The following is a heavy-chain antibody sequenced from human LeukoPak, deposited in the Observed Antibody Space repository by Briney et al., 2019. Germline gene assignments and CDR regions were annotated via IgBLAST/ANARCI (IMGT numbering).Heavy chain of an antibody. CDR2: IYHSGST. V-gene: IGHV4-38-2*02. CDR3: ARVCEGSSWPYYYYYMDV. D-gene: IGHD6-13*01. J-gene: IGHJ6*03. Sequence: SETLSLTCTVSGGSISSYYWGWIRQPPGKGLEWIGSIYHSGSTYYNPSLKSRVTISVDTSKNQFSLKLSSVTAADTAVYYCARVCEGSSWPYYYYYMDVWGKGTTVTVSS. CDR1: GGSISSYY.